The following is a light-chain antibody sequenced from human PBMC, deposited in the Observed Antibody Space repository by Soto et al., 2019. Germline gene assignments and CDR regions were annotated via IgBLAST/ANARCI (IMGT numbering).Light chain of an antibody. V-gene: IGLV2-14*01. J-gene: IGLJ1*01. CDR2: EVN. Sequence: QSVLTQPASVSGSPGQSITISCTGTGSDVGGYNYVSWYQEERGKAPKLIIYEVNNRPSGVSDRFSGSKSGNTASLTISGLQAEDEADYYCSSYTSSSIPYVFGTGTKLTVL. CDR3: SSYTSSSIPYV. CDR1: GSDVGGYNY.